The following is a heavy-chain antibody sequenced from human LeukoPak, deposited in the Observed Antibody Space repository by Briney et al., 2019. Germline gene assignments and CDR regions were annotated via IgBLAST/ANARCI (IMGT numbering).Heavy chain of an antibody. CDR2: IIPIFGTA. D-gene: IGHD3-16*02. V-gene: IGHV1-69*05. CDR3: ARALRVNYYSYYMDV. CDR1: GGTFSSYA. Sequence: EASVKVSCKASGGTFSSYAISWVRQAPGQGLEWMGGIIPIFGTANYAQKFQGRVMITTDGSTSTAYMELSSLRSEDTAVYYCARALRVNYYSYYMDVWGRGTTVTVSS. J-gene: IGHJ6*03.